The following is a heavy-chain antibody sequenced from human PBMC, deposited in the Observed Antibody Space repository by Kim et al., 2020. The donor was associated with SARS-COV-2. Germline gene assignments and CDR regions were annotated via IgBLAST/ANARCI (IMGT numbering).Heavy chain of an antibody. CDR2: ISYDGSNK. Sequence: GGSLRLSCAASGFTFSSYGMYWVRQAPGKGLEWVAVISYDGSNKYYADSVKGRFTISRDNSKNTLYLQMNSLRAEDTAVYYCAKDGTRDTLTGYYYYYGMDVWGQGTTVTVSS. CDR3: AKDGTRDTLTGYYYYYGMDV. CDR1: GFTFSSYG. J-gene: IGHJ6*02. V-gene: IGHV3-30*18. D-gene: IGHD3-9*01.